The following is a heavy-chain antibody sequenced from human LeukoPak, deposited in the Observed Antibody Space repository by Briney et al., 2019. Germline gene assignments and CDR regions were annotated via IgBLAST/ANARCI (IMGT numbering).Heavy chain of an antibody. CDR2: LYSGGST. CDR3: ASESLTGYYTPY. Sequence: GGSLRLSCAASGFTVSSNYMGWVRQAPGKGLEWVSILYSGGSTYYADSVKGRFTISRDNSKNTLYLQMNSLRAEDTAVYYCASESLTGYYTPYWGQGTLVTVSS. J-gene: IGHJ4*02. V-gene: IGHV3-53*01. CDR1: GFTVSSNY. D-gene: IGHD3-9*01.